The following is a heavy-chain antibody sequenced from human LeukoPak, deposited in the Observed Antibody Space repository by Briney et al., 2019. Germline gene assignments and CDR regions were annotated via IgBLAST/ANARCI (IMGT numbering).Heavy chain of an antibody. J-gene: IGHJ6*02. V-gene: IGHV4-34*01. CDR2: INHSGST. CDR1: GGSFSGYY. CDR3: ARGPGFYYYYGMDV. D-gene: IGHD3-10*01. Sequence: SETLPLTCAVYGGSFSGYYWSWIRQPPGKGLEWIGEINHSGSTNYNPSLKSRVTISVDTSKNQFSLKLSSVTAADTAVYYCARGPGFYYYYGMDVWGQGTTVTVSS.